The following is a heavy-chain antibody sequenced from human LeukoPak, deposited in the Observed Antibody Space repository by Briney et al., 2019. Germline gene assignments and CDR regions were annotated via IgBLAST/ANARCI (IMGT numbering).Heavy chain of an antibody. CDR2: ISSSSSYI. CDR1: GFTFSSYS. Sequence: KTGGSLRLSCAASGFTFSSYSMNWVRQAPGRGLEWVSSISSSSSYIYYADSVKGRFTISRDNAKNSLYLQMNSLRAEDTAVYYCAPSSSTDYWGQGTLVTVSS. V-gene: IGHV3-21*01. D-gene: IGHD2-2*01. CDR3: APSSSTDY. J-gene: IGHJ4*02.